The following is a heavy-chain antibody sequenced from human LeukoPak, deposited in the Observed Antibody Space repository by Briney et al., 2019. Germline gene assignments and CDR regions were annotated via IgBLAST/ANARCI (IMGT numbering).Heavy chain of an antibody. CDR2: IYYSGST. CDR1: GGSISSYY. CDR3: ARIWEQGADY. D-gene: IGHD1-26*01. J-gene: IGHJ4*02. Sequence: PSETLSLTCTVSGGSISSYYWSWIRQPPGKGLEWIGYIYYSGSTNYNPSLKSRVTISVDTSKNQFSLKLSSVTAADTAVYYCARIWEQGADYWGQGTLVTVSS. V-gene: IGHV4-59*08.